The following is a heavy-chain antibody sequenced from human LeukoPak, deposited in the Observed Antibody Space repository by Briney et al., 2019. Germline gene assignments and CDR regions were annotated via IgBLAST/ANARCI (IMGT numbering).Heavy chain of an antibody. Sequence: GASVKVSCKASGYTFTSYYMHWVRQAPGQGLEWVGIINPSGGSTSYAQKFQGRVTMTRDTSTSTVYMELSSLRSEDTAVYYCARGEEVPVYYYYYGMDVWGQGTTVTVSS. V-gene: IGHV1-46*01. J-gene: IGHJ6*02. CDR2: INPSGGST. D-gene: IGHD3-10*01. CDR3: ARGEEVPVYYYYYGMDV. CDR1: GYTFTSYY.